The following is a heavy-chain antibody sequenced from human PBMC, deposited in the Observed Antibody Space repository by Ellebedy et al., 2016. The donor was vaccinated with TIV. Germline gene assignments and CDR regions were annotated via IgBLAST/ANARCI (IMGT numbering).Heavy chain of an antibody. CDR1: GGSISSGGSY. V-gene: IGHV4-31*03. D-gene: IGHD5-12*01. CDR3: ARFGTDSGYDHRPYYYGMDV. CDR2: IYYSGST. J-gene: IGHJ6*02. Sequence: SETLSLXXTVSGGSISSGGSYWSWIRQHPGKGLEWIGYIYYSGSTYYNPSLKSRVTISVDTSKNQFSLKLSSVTAADTAVYYCARFGTDSGYDHRPYYYGMDVWGQGTTVTVSS.